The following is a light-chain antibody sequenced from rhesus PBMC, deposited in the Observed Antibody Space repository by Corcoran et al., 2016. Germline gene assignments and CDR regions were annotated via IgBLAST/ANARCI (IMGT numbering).Light chain of an antibody. CDR3: QQHNSNPPWT. V-gene: IGKV1-33*02. CDR2: AAS. Sequence: DIQMTQSPSSLSASVGDRVTITCQASQGFSNWLAWYQQKPGKAPKLLIYAASSLQSGVPSRFRGRGSGTEFTLTISSLQPGDFATYYGQQHNSNPPWTFGQGTKVEIK. CDR1: QGFSNW. J-gene: IGKJ1*01.